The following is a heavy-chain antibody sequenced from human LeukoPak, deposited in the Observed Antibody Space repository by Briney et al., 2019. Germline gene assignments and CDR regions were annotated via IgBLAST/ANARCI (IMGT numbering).Heavy chain of an antibody. CDR1: GYTFTSYG. V-gene: IGHV1-2*02. J-gene: IGHJ5*02. D-gene: IGHD3-10*01. CDR2: INPSTGAT. CDR3: ARRPPYYGSGTSNWFDP. Sequence: GASVKVSCKASGYTFTSYGISWVRQAPGQGLEWMGWINPSTGATKSAQNFQGRITMTRDTSINTVYMGLSRLTSDDTAIYYCARRPPYYGSGTSNWFDPWGQGTLVIVSS.